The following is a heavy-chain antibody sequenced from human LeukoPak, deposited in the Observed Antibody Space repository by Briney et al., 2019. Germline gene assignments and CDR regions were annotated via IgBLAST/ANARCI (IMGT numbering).Heavy chain of an antibody. CDR3: ARVGFGEFDDAFDI. J-gene: IGHJ3*02. V-gene: IGHV1-2*02. Sequence: ASVKVSCKASGYTFTGYYMHWVRQAPGQGPEWMGWINPNSGGTNYAQKFQGRVTMTRDTSISTAYMELSRLRSDDTAVYYCARVGFGEFDDAFDIWGQGTMVTVSS. CDR2: INPNSGGT. D-gene: IGHD3-10*01. CDR1: GYTFTGYY.